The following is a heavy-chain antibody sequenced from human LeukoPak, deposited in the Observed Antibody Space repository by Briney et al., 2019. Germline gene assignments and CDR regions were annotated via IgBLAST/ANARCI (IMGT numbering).Heavy chain of an antibody. CDR3: AKDRAGSYWWQDY. CDR1: GSTFTSYA. J-gene: IGHJ4*02. CDR2: ISGSGGST. D-gene: IGHD1-26*01. Sequence: GASLSLSFAASGSTFTSYAMSWVRHPPGKGLEWVSAISGSGGSTYYSDSVKGRFTISRDNSKNTLYLQMNSLRAEDTAVYYCAKDRAGSYWWQDYWGQGTLVTVSS. V-gene: IGHV3-23*01.